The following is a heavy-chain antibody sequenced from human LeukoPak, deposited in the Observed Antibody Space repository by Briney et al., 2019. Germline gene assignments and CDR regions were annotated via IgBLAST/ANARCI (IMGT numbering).Heavy chain of an antibody. CDR1: GFTFSSYG. CDR2: ISYDGSNK. CDR3: ANTYYDFWSGYSNPDY. J-gene: IGHJ4*02. V-gene: IGHV3-30*18. D-gene: IGHD3-3*01. Sequence: GGSLRLSCAASGFTFSSYGMHWVRQAPGKGLEWVAVISYDGSNKYYTDSVKGRFTIPRDNSKNTLYLQMNSLRAEDTAVYYCANTYYDFWSGYSNPDYWGQGTLVTVSS.